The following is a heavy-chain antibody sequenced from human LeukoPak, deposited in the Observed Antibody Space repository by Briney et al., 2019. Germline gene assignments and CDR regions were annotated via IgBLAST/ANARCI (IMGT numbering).Heavy chain of an antibody. V-gene: IGHV2-5*01. CDR3: AHDSSWYYFDY. CDR1: GFSLSTSGVG. CDR2: TYWNDDK. D-gene: IGHD6-13*01. J-gene: IGHJ4*02. Sequence: SGPTLVNPTQTLTLTCTFSGFSLSTSGVGVGWIRQPPGKALEWLALTYWNDDKRYSPSLKSRLTITKDTSENQVVLTMTNMDPVDTATYYCAHDSSWYYFDYWGQGTLVTVSS.